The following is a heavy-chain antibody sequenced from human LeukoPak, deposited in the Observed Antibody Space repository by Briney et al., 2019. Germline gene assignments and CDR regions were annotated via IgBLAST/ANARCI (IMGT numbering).Heavy chain of an antibody. CDR3: AKDRLLLRSRSYFDY. D-gene: IGHD2-15*01. J-gene: IGHJ4*02. Sequence: PGRSLRLSCAASGFTFSSYGMHWVRQAPGKGLEWVAVIWYDGSNKYYADSVKGRFTISRDNSKNTLYLQMNSLRAEDTAVYYCAKDRLLLRSRSYFDYWGQGTLVTVSS. V-gene: IGHV3-33*06. CDR1: GFTFSSYG. CDR2: IWYDGSNK.